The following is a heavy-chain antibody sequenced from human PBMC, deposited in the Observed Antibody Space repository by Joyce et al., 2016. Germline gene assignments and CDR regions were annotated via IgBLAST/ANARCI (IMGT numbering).Heavy chain of an antibody. CDR1: GFTFSGYS. J-gene: IGHJ3*02. CDR3: AREAGYYYSSGYTDAFDI. Sequence: EAQLVESGGGLVQPGGSLRLSCAASGFTFSGYSMNWVRQTPGKGLEWVSYISSRGSTIYYADSVKGRFTISRDNAKNSLYLQMNSLRAEDTAVYYCAREAGYYYSSGYTDAFDIWGQGTMVTVSS. CDR2: ISSRGSTI. D-gene: IGHD3-22*01. V-gene: IGHV3-48*04.